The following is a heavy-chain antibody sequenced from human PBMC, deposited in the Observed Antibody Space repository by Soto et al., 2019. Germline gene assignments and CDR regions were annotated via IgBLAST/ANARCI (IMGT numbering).Heavy chain of an antibody. Sequence: EVQLMESGGGLVKPGGSLRLSCAASGFTFSSYTMIWVRQAPGKGLEWVSSISSSSSYIYYADSVKGRFTISRDNAKNSLYLQMNSLRAEDRAVYYCARFGYTTEAHWGQGTLVTVSS. CDR1: GFTFSSYT. V-gene: IGHV3-21*01. J-gene: IGHJ4*02. CDR2: ISSSSSYI. D-gene: IGHD5-12*01. CDR3: ARFGYTTEAH.